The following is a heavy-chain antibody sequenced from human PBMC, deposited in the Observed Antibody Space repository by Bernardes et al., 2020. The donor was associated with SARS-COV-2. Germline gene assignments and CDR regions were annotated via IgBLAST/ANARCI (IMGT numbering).Heavy chain of an antibody. Sequence: SGYTLSIPTQTLTLTCPFSGFSLSSSGVGVGWIRHPPGKALEWLALIYWDDDKRYSPSLKSRLTITKDTSKNQVVLTMTNMDPVDTATYYCAHLVTATLFDYWGQGTLVTVSS. D-gene: IGHD2-21*02. J-gene: IGHJ4*02. CDR3: AHLVTATLFDY. CDR2: IYWDDDK. CDR1: GFSLSSSGVG. V-gene: IGHV2-5*02.